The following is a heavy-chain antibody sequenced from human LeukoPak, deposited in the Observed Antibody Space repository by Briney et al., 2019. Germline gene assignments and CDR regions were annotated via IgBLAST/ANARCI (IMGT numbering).Heavy chain of an antibody. D-gene: IGHD4-11*01. J-gene: IGHJ4*02. V-gene: IGHV1-2*02. CDR3: ARDAIVRDYSNSDY. CDR2: INPNSGGT. Sequence: GASVKVSCKASRYTFTGYYIHWVRQAPGQGLEWMGWINPNSGGTNYAQKFQGRVTMTRDTSISTAYMELSRLTSDDTAVYYCARDAIVRDYSNSDYWGQGTLVTVSS. CDR1: RYTFTGYY.